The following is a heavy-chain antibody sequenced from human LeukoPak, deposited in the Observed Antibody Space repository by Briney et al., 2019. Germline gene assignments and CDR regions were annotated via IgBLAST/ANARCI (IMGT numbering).Heavy chain of an antibody. CDR2: ISGSGDMT. D-gene: IGHD1-26*01. Sequence: PGGSLRLSCAASGFIFSTYAMSWVRQAPGKGLEWVSAISGSGDMTYYADSVEGRFTISRDNSKKTLYLQMNSLRAEDTATYYCGRDRVVGVTKFDYWGQGTLVTVSS. CDR3: GRDRVVGVTKFDY. V-gene: IGHV3-23*01. CDR1: GFIFSTYA. J-gene: IGHJ4*02.